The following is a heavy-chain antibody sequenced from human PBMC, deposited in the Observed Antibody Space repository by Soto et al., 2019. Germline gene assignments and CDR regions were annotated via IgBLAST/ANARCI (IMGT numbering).Heavy chain of an antibody. CDR2: IVVGSGNT. D-gene: IGHD3-3*01. CDR3: AAARYDFWSGSTLVSWNPYYYYYYGMDV. Sequence: ASVKVSCKASGFTFTSSAVQWVRQARGQRLEWIGWIVVGSGNTNYAQKFQERVTITRDMSTSTAYMELSSLRSEDTAVYYCAAARYDFWSGSTLVSWNPYYYYYYGMDVWGQGTTVTVSS. J-gene: IGHJ6*02. V-gene: IGHV1-58*01. CDR1: GFTFTSSA.